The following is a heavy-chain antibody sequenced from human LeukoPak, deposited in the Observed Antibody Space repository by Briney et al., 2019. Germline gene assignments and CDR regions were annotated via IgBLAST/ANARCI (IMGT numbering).Heavy chain of an antibody. CDR1: GYAFTSYG. Sequence: ASVKVSCKASGYAFTSYGISWVRQAPGQGLEWMGWISAYNGNTNYAQKLQGRVTMTTDTSTSTAYMELRSLRSDDTAVYHCARDRAAAAGIPNLDYWGQGTLVTVSS. D-gene: IGHD6-13*01. J-gene: IGHJ4*02. CDR3: ARDRAAAAGIPNLDY. CDR2: ISAYNGNT. V-gene: IGHV1-18*01.